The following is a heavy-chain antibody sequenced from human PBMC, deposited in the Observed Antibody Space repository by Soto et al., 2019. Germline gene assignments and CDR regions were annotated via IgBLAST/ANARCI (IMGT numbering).Heavy chain of an antibody. CDR3: ARHAEDDYYYYGMDV. Sequence: PGESVKISCKGSGYSFTIYCIGWVLQMPWKGLEWMGIIYPGDSDTRYSPSFQGQVTISADKSISTAYLQWSSLKASDTAMYYCARHAEDDYYYYGMDVWGQGTTVTV. CDR1: GYSFTIYC. V-gene: IGHV5-51*01. J-gene: IGHJ6*02. CDR2: IYPGDSDT.